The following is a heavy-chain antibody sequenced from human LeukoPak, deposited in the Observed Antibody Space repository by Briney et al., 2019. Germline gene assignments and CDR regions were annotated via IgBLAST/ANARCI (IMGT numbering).Heavy chain of an antibody. V-gene: IGHV4-59*01. Sequence: SETLSLTCTVSGGSISDYFWSWIRQPPGKGLEWVGYVFYNGSTNYNPSLKSRVTISIDTSRIRFSLRLSSVTAADTAVYYCARDRPHGSGDYFLDYWGQGTLVTVSS. CDR1: GGSISDYF. CDR2: VFYNGST. J-gene: IGHJ4*02. CDR3: ARDRPHGSGDYFLDY. D-gene: IGHD3-10*01.